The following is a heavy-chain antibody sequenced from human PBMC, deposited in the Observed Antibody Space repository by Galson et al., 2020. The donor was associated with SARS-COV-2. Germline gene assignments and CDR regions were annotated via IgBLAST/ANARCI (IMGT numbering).Heavy chain of an antibody. Sequence: VGSLRLSCAASGFTFSSYEMNWVRQAPGKGLEWISYIGSGGTTTYYADSVRGRFTISRDNAKNSLSLQMNSLRVEDTAVYYCAREYCSSTSCLFDYWGQGTLVTVSS. CDR2: IGSGGTTT. V-gene: IGHV3-48*03. CDR3: AREYCSSTSCLFDY. CDR1: GFTFSSYE. D-gene: IGHD2-2*01. J-gene: IGHJ4*02.